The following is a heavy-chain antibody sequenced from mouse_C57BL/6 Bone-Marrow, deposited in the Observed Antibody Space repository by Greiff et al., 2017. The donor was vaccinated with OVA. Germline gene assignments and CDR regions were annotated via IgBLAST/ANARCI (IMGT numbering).Heavy chain of an antibody. J-gene: IGHJ2*01. D-gene: IGHD1-1*02. CDR3: AREEVITIPRGFDY. CDR2: ISYDGSN. CDR1: GYSITSGYY. Sequence: EVQLQESGPGLVKPSQSLSLTCSVTGYSITSGYYWNWIRQFPGNKLEWMGYISYDGSNNYNPSLKNRISITRDTSKNQFFLKLNSVTTEDTATYYCAREEVITIPRGFDYWGQGTTLTVSS. V-gene: IGHV3-6*01.